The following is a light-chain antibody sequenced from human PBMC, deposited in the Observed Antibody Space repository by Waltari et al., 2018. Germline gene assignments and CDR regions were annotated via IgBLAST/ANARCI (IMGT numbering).Light chain of an antibody. CDR1: QDVSTW. V-gene: IGKV1-12*01. CDR3: QQTDSFPLT. Sequence: DIQMTQSPSSVSASVGDRVTISCRASQDVSTWLAWYHQKPGKAPNLLIYGASRLQSGVPSRFSGSGSGTEFTLTINGLQPEDFATYYCQQTDSFPLTFGGGTKVEIK. J-gene: IGKJ4*01. CDR2: GAS.